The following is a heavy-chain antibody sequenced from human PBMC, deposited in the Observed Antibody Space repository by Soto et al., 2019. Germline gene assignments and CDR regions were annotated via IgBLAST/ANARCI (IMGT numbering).Heavy chain of an antibody. V-gene: IGHV3-23*01. CDR2: ISGSGGST. D-gene: IGHD4-17*01. CDR1: GFTFSSYA. J-gene: IGHJ6*02. Sequence: GGSLRLSCAASGFTFSSYAMSWVRQAPGKGLEWVSAISGSGGSTYYADSVKGRFTISRDNSKNTLYLQMNSLRAEDTAVYYCAKGPGTTHYYYYGMDVWGQGTTVTVSS. CDR3: AKGPGTTHYYYYGMDV.